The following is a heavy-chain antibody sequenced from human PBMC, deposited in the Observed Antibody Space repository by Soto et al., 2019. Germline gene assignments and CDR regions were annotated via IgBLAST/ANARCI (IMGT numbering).Heavy chain of an antibody. CDR2: INAGGNT. Sequence: EVQLVESGGTLVQPGGSLRLSCAASGFDASVNYMAWVRQAPGKWLEWVSTINAGGNTFYADSVKGRFTISRDDSTNTLSLQMNSLRVEDTAMFYCVRENYYYGMDVWGQGTAVTVSS. J-gene: IGHJ6*02. CDR3: VRENYYYGMDV. CDR1: GFDASVNY. V-gene: IGHV3-66*01.